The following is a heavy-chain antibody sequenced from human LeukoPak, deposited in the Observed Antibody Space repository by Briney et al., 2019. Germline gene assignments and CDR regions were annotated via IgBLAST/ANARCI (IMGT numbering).Heavy chain of an antibody. CDR3: AKAITIFGVVNYYYYGMDV. D-gene: IGHD3-3*01. CDR2: ISGDGGST. V-gene: IGHV3-43*02. Sequence: PGGSLRLSCAASGFTFDDYAMHWVRQAPGKGLEWVSLISGDGGSTYYEDSVKGRFTISRDNSKNSLYLQMNSLRTEDTALYYCAKAITIFGVVNYYYYGMDVWGQGTTVTVSS. J-gene: IGHJ6*02. CDR1: GFTFDDYA.